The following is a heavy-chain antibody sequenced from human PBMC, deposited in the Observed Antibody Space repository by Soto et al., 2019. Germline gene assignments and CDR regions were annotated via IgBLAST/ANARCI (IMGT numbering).Heavy chain of an antibody. D-gene: IGHD7-27*01. J-gene: IGHJ6*03. V-gene: IGHV3-33*01. CDR3: ARGDYHEVEGGEDFYYMDV. CDR1: GFTFSSYG. Sequence: GGSLRLSCAASGFTFSSYGMYWVRQAPGKGLEWVAVIWHDGSNKYYADSVKGRFTTSRDNSKNTPYLQMNSLRVEDTAVYYCARGDYHEVEGGEDFYYMDVWGKGTTVTVSS. CDR2: IWHDGSNK.